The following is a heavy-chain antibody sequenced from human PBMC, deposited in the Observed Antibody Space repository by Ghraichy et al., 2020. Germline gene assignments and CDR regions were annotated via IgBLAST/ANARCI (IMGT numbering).Heavy chain of an antibody. D-gene: IGHD4-17*01. CDR1: GFTFSSYA. J-gene: IGHJ4*02. CDR3: AKDRGYGDYPPQTEFDY. CDR2: ISGSGGST. V-gene: IGHV3-23*01. Sequence: GGSLRLSCAASGFTFSSYAMSWVRQAPGKGLEWVSAISGSGGSTYYADSVKGRFTISRDNSKNTLYLQMSSLRAEDTAVYYCAKDRGYGDYPPQTEFDYWGQGTLVTVSS.